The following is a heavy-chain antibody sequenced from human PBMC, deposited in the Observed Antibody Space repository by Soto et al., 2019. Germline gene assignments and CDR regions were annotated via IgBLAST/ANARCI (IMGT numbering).Heavy chain of an antibody. J-gene: IGHJ4*02. CDR2: MNPNSGNT. CDR1: GYTFTSYD. CDR3: ATDPVGVTSTRPH. D-gene: IGHD1-26*01. V-gene: IGHV1-8*01. Sequence: ASVKVSCKASGYTFTSYDINWVRQATGQGLEWMGWMNPNSGNTGYAQKFQGRVTMTRNTSIDTAYMELSSLRSEDTAVYYCATDPVGVTSTRPHWGQGSLVTVSS.